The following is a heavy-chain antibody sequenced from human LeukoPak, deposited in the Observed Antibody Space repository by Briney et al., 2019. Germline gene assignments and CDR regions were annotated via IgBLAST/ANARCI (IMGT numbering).Heavy chain of an antibody. Sequence: ASVKVSCKTSGGTFSSSAITWVRQAPGQGLEWMGIINPSGGSTSYAQKFQGRVTMTKDTSTSTVYMELSSLRSEDTAVYYCARDPSTRNYYDSSGYYYFDYWGQGTLVTVSS. D-gene: IGHD3-22*01. CDR3: ARDPSTRNYYDSSGYYYFDY. CDR2: INPSGGST. V-gene: IGHV1-46*01. CDR1: GGTFSSSA. J-gene: IGHJ4*02.